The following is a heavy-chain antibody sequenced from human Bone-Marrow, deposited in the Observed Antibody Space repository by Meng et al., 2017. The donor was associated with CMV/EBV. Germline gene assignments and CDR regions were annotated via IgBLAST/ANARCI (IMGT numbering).Heavy chain of an antibody. Sequence: GSLRLSCAVSGGSISSSNWWSWVRQPPGKGLEWIGEIYHSGSTNYNPSLKSRVTISVDKSKNQFSLKLSSVTAADTAVYYCAREEMKAAAEEFAGYYGMDVWGQGTTVAFSS. J-gene: IGHJ6*02. CDR2: IYHSGST. V-gene: IGHV4-4*02. CDR3: AREEMKAAAEEFAGYYGMDV. CDR1: GGSISSSNW. D-gene: IGHD6-25*01.